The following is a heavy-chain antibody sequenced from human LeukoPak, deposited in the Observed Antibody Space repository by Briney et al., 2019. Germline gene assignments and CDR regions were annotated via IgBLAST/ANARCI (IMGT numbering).Heavy chain of an antibody. CDR3: AKDQMSTGAYYDGNWFDP. CDR2: ISGSGGST. D-gene: IGHD3-22*01. J-gene: IGHJ5*02. CDR1: GFTFSSYA. Sequence: GGSLRLSCAASGFTFSSYAMSWVRQAPGKGLEWVSAISGSGGSTYYADSVKGRFTISRDNSKNTLYLQMNSLRAEDTAVYYCAKDQMSTGAYYDGNWFDPWGQGTLVTVSS. V-gene: IGHV3-23*01.